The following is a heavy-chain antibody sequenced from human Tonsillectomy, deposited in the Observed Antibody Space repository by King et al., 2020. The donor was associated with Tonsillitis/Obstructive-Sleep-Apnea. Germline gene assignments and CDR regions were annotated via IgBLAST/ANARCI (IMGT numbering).Heavy chain of an antibody. CDR2: ISSGGSAI. CDR1: GFTFSSYE. D-gene: IGHD1-26*01. J-gene: IGHJ4*02. Sequence: VQLQESGGGLVQPGGSLRLSCAASGFTFSSYEMNWVRQAPGKGLEWVSYISSGGSAIYYADSVKGRFTISRDDAKNSLYLQMKTLRAEDTAGYYCARVWEDWEFRADEYWGQGTLVTVSS. V-gene: IGHV3-48*03. CDR3: ARVWEDWEFRADEY.